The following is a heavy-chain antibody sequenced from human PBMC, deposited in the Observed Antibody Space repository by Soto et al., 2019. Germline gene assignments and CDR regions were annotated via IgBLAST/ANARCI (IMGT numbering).Heavy chain of an antibody. J-gene: IGHJ4*02. CDR2: MNSDSGDT. V-gene: IGHV1-8*01. Sequence: QVQLVQSGAEVMKPAASVKVSCEAAGYPFSAFDSNWVRLAGGQGLEWMGWMNSDSGDTAVAQRFQDRITMTRSTSSSKAYMELSRLTSDDTAVYFCVRQPGGVATPGDDYWCQGDLVTVSS. CDR3: VRQPGGVATPGDDY. D-gene: IGHD2-15*01. CDR1: GYPFSAFD.